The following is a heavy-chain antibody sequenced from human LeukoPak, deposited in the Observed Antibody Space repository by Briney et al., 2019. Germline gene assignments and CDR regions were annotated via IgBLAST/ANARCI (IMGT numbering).Heavy chain of an antibody. CDR3: AKAHQWLPYFDY. J-gene: IGHJ4*02. CDR2: IAAGGGST. Sequence: GGSLRLSCAASGFSFSDYAMNWVRQAPGKGLEWVSGIAAGGGSTYYADSVKGRFTISRDNSKNTLYLQLNSLRAEDTAVYYCAKAHQWLPYFDYWGQGTLVTVSS. V-gene: IGHV3-23*01. CDR1: GFSFSDYA. D-gene: IGHD6-19*01.